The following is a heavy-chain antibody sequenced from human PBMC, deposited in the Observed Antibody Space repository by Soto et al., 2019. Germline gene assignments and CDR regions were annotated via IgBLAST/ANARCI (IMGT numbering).Heavy chain of an antibody. CDR1: GGSISSYY. CDR2: IYYSGST. V-gene: IGHV4-59*01. D-gene: IGHD3-22*01. CDR3: ARDTYYYDSSGSSGDWFDP. J-gene: IGHJ5*02. Sequence: PSETLSLTCTVSGGSISSYYWSWIRQPPGKGLEWIGYIYYSGSTNYSPSLKSRVTISVDTSKNQFSLKLSSVTAADTAVYYCARDTYYYDSSGSSGDWFDPWGQGTLVTVSS.